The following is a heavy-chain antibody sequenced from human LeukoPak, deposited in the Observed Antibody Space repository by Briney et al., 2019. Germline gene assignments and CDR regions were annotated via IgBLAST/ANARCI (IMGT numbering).Heavy chain of an antibody. D-gene: IGHD1-26*01. Sequence: GGSLRLSCAASGFTFSSYGMHWVRQAPGKGLEWVAFIRYDGSNKYYADSVKGRFTISRDNSKNTLYLQLNSLRAEDTAVYYCATIKTQTERGNFDYWGQGTLVTVSS. V-gene: IGHV3-30*02. CDR3: ATIKTQTERGNFDY. CDR1: GFTFSSYG. CDR2: IRYDGSNK. J-gene: IGHJ4*02.